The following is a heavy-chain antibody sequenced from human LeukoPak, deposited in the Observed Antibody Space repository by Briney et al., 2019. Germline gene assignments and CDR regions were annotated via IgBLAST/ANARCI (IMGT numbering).Heavy chain of an antibody. CDR1: GCTVSNNY. J-gene: IGHJ4*02. Sequence: PGGSLRLSCAASGCTVSNNYTNWVRQAPGKGLEWVSLIYSGGRTYYADSVKGRFTIFRDDSKNTLYLQMNSLRDEDTAVYYCARDRAGDGGHFDYWRQGTLVTVSS. CDR3: ARDRAGDGGHFDY. CDR2: IYSGGRT. D-gene: IGHD4-17*01. V-gene: IGHV3-66*01.